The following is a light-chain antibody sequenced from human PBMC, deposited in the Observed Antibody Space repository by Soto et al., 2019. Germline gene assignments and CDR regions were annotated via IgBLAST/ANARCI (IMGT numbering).Light chain of an antibody. CDR3: AAWDDSLNGVL. CDR1: SSNIGRNY. J-gene: IGLJ2*01. Sequence: QLVLTQPPSASGTPGQRVTISCSGSSSNIGRNYVYWYQQLPGMAPKLLIYGDDQRPSGVPDRISGSKSGASASLAISGLQSEDEADYYCAAWDDSLNGVLFGGGTKLTVL. V-gene: IGLV1-44*01. CDR2: GDD.